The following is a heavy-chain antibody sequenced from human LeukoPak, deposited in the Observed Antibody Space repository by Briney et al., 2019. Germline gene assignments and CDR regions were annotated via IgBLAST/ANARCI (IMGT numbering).Heavy chain of an antibody. CDR3: ARGGAAPKGLDY. V-gene: IGHV4-39*07. CDR2: IYYSGST. D-gene: IGHD6-13*01. Sequence: SETLSLTCTVSGGSISSSSYYWGWIRQPPGKGLEWIGSIYYSGSTYYNPSLKSRVTISVDTSKNQFSLKLSSVTAADTAVYYCARGGAAPKGLDYWGQGTLVTVSS. CDR1: GGSISSSSYY. J-gene: IGHJ4*02.